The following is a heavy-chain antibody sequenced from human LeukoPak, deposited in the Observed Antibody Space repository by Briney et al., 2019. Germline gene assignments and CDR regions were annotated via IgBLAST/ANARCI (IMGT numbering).Heavy chain of an antibody. CDR1: GGSISSYY. D-gene: IGHD3-16*02. V-gene: IGHV4-59*01. CDR2: IYYSGST. CDR3: ARGGYDYVWGSYRYGYYFDY. Sequence: PSETLSLTCTVSGGSISSYYWSWVRQPPGKGLEWIGYIYYSGSTNYNPSLKSRVTISVDTSKNQFSLKLSSVTAADTAVYYCARGGYDYVWGSYRYGYYFDYWGQGTLVTVSS. J-gene: IGHJ4*02.